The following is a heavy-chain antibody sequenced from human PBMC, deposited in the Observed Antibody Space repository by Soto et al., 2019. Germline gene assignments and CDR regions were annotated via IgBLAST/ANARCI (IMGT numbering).Heavy chain of an antibody. CDR2: INPNSGGT. V-gene: IGHV1-2*04. D-gene: IGHD2-15*01. CDR3: ARDGAYCSGGSCYILYYYYGMDV. CDR1: GYTFTGYY. Sequence: ASVKVSCKASGYTFTGYYMHWLRQAAGQGLEWMGWINPNSGGTNYAQKFQGWVTMTRDTSISTAYMELSRLRSDDTAVYYCARDGAYCSGGSCYILYYYYGMDVWGQGTTVTVSS. J-gene: IGHJ6*02.